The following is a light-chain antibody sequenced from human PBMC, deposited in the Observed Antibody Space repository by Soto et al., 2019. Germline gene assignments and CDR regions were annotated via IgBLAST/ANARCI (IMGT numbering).Light chain of an antibody. Sequence: DIQMTQSPSSLSASVGDRVTGTCRASQSVSGWLAWYQQKPGKAPNLLIYAASRLQSGVPSRFSGSGSGTEFTLTISSLQPDDFATYYCQHYNSYSEAFGQGTKVDIK. CDR3: QHYNSYSEA. V-gene: IGKV1-5*01. CDR1: QSVSGW. CDR2: AAS. J-gene: IGKJ1*01.